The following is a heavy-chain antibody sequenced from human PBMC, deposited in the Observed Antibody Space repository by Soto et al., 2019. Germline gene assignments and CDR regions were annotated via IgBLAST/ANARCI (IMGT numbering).Heavy chain of an antibody. CDR3: ARQAVDEGYSSGWYFDS. CDR2: VSYNVRT. CDR1: GGSISSRSYF. Sequence: QPQLQESGPGLVKPSETLFLTCTVSGGSISSRSYFWGWIRQPPGKGLEWIGSVSYNVRTYYNPSRKSRLTMSVDTSKNQFFLKLSSVTAIDTAVYYCARQAVDEGYSSGWYFDSWGQGTLVTVSS. V-gene: IGHV4-39*01. J-gene: IGHJ4*02. D-gene: IGHD6-19*01.